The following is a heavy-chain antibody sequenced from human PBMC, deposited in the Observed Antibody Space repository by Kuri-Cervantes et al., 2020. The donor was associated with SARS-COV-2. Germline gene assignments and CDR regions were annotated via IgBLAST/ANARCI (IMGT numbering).Heavy chain of an antibody. V-gene: IGHV3-33*01. Sequence: GGSLRLSCAASGFTFSNYGMHWVRQAPGKGLEWVADIWYDGSNKYYVDSVKGRFTISRDNAKNSLYLQMNSLRAEDTAVYYCARGRRIDYGDYAGWGRMNWFDPWGQGTLVTVSS. CDR2: IWYDGSNK. J-gene: IGHJ5*02. CDR1: GFTFSNYG. D-gene: IGHD4-17*01. CDR3: ARGRRIDYGDYAGWGRMNWFDP.